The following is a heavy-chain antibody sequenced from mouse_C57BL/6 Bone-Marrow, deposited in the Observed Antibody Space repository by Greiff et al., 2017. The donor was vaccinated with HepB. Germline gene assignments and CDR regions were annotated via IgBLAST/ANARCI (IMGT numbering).Heavy chain of an antibody. V-gene: IGHV1-85*01. CDR3: ARKSTTVVAHCDY. Sequence: VQGVESGPELVKPGASVKLSCKASGYTFTSYDINWVKQRPGQGLEWIGWIYPRAGSTKDNEKFKGKATLTVDTSTSTSYMELHSLTSSDAAVYFCARKSTTVVAHCDYWGQGTTLTVSS. D-gene: IGHD1-1*01. J-gene: IGHJ2*01. CDR2: IYPRAGST. CDR1: GYTFTSYD.